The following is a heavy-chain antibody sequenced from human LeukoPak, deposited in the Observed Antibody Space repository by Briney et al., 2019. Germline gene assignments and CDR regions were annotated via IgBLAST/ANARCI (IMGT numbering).Heavy chain of an antibody. Sequence: PSETLSLTCTVSGGSISSINYYWGWIRQPPGKGLEWIGSIYYSGSTYYNPSLKSRFTISVDTSKNQFSLKESSVTAADTAVYYCARHPKSGYSGYESDYWGQGTLVTVSS. CDR2: IYYSGST. D-gene: IGHD5-12*01. CDR1: GGSISSINYY. J-gene: IGHJ4*02. CDR3: ARHPKSGYSGYESDY. V-gene: IGHV4-39*07.